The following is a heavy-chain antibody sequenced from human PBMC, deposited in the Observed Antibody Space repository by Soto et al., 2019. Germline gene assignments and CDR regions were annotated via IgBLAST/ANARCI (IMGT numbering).Heavy chain of an antibody. V-gene: IGHV4-39*01. CDR3: PVAAAGRFDP. J-gene: IGHJ5*02. CDR1: GGSISSSSYY. Sequence: ASETLSLTCTVSGGSISSSSYYWGWIRQPPGKGLEWIGSIYYSGSTYYNPSLKSRVTISVDTSKNQFSLKLSSVTPADTAVYYSPVAAAGRFDPWGQGTLVSVSS. D-gene: IGHD6-13*01. CDR2: IYYSGST.